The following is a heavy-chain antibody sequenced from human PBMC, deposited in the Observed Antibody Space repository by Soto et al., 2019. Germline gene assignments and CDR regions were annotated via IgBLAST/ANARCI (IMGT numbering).Heavy chain of an antibody. D-gene: IGHD6-19*01. J-gene: IGHJ6*02. CDR2: IYYSGST. V-gene: IGHV4-59*01. Sequence: SETLSLTCTVSGGSISSYYWSWIRQPPGKGLEWIGYIYYSGSTNYNPSLKSRVTISVDTSKNQFSLKLSSVTAADTAVYYCARAGYSSGWAYSFNYYYYYGMDVWGQGTTVTVSS. CDR1: GGSISSYY. CDR3: ARAGYSSGWAYSFNYYYYYGMDV.